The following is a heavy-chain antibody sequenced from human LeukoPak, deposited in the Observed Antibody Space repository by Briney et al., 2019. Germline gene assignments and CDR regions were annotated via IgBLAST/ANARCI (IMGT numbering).Heavy chain of an antibody. CDR3: ARNSGGIVVVPTAAPDY. V-gene: IGHV1-2*06. CDR2: INPNSGGT. D-gene: IGHD2-2*01. J-gene: IGHJ4*02. Sequence: ASVKVSCKASGYTFTGYYVHWVRQAPGLGFEWMGRINPNSGGTNYAQKFQGRVTMTRDTSISTAYMELSRLRSDDTAVYYCARNSGGIVVVPTAAPDYWGQGTLVTVSS. CDR1: GYTFTGYY.